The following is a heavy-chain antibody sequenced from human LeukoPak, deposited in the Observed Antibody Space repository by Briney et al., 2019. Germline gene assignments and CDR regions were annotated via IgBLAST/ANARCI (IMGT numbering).Heavy chain of an antibody. D-gene: IGHD2-2*03. Sequence: PGRSLRLSCAASGFTFDDYAMHWVRQAPGKGLEWVSGISWNSGSIGYADSVKGRFTISRDNAKNSLYLQMNSLRAEDTALYYCAKDIGYCSSTSCWALDYWGQGTLVTVSS. CDR1: GFTFDDYA. V-gene: IGHV3-9*01. CDR3: AKDIGYCSSTSCWALDY. J-gene: IGHJ4*02. CDR2: ISWNSGSI.